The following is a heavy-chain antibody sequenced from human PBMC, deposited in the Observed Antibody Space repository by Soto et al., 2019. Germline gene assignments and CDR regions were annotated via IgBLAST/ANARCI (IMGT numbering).Heavy chain of an antibody. D-gene: IGHD3-10*01. V-gene: IGHV3-74*01. CDR1: GFTLSGRS. J-gene: IGHJ6*04. CDR2: IDNAGTDS. CDR3: ARGWFGPDV. Sequence: EVQLVESGGGLVQPGGSLRLSCAASGFTLSGRSMHWVRQAPGKGLVLVSGIDNAGTDSTYADSVKGRFTSSRDNAKNMLYLQMNSLIVEDTAVYYCARGWFGPDVWGKGTTVTVSS.